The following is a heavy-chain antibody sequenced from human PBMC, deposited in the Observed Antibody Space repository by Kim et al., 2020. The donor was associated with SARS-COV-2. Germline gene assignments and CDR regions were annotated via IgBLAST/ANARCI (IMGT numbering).Heavy chain of an antibody. CDR3: ANQMLFGAFGSS. V-gene: IGHV3-64D*06. D-gene: IGHD3-10*01. J-gene: IGHJ5*02. CDR1: GFTFNTNF. Sequence: GGSLRLSCSASGFTFNTNFIHWVRQAPGKGLEYISTIRGGGARTYYADSVKGRFTLSSDISKNTVFLQMSRLRPEDTAVYYCANQMLFGAFGSSWGQGT. CDR2: IRGGGART.